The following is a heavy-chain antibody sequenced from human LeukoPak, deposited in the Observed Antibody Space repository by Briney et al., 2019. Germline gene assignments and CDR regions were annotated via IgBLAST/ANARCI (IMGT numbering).Heavy chain of an antibody. Sequence: PSETLSLTCTVSGGSISSYYCSWIRQPAGKGLEWIGRIQISGSTNYNPSLKSRVTMSVDTSKNQFSLKLSSVTAADTAVYYCARDLTFGTTGTTGMDVWGKGTTVTVSS. CDR1: GGSISSYY. CDR3: ARDLTFGTTGTTGMDV. D-gene: IGHD1-1*01. J-gene: IGHJ6*03. CDR2: IQISGST. V-gene: IGHV4-4*07.